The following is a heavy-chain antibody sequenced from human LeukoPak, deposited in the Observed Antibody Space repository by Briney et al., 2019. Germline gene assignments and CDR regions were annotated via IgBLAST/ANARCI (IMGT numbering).Heavy chain of an antibody. J-gene: IGHJ4*02. Sequence: GGSLRLSCAASGFTFTNYAMNWVRQAPGKGLEWVSTSGSGGSPFYADSVKGRFTISRDNSRNTLYLQMNSLRVEDTAVYYCAKGGSGWYPGFDYWGQGILVTVSS. V-gene: IGHV3-23*01. CDR2: SGSGGSP. CDR3: AKGGSGWYPGFDY. CDR1: GFTFTNYA. D-gene: IGHD6-19*01.